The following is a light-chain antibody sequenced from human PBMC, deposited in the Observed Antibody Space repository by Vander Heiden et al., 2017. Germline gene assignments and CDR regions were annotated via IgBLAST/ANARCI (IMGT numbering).Light chain of an antibody. CDR2: SDN. CDR3: AAWDDSLIIVV. J-gene: IGLJ2*01. V-gene: IGLV1-44*01. Sequence: QSVLTQPPSASGTPGQRVTISCSGSGSNIGTNNGNWYQQLPGTAPKLLIYSDNQRPSGVPDRFSGSKSGTSASLAISGLQSEDEADYYCAAWDDSLIIVVFGGGTKLTVL. CDR1: GSNIGTNN.